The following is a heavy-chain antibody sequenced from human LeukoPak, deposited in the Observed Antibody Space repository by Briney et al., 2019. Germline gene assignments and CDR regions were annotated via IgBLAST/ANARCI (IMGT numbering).Heavy chain of an antibody. CDR3: AKGRGGAPYYGMDV. CDR2: ISGSGGNT. J-gene: IGHJ6*02. D-gene: IGHD4-23*01. V-gene: IGHV3-23*01. CDR1: GFTFSSYA. Sequence: PGGSLRLSCAASGFTFSSYAMNWVRQAPGKGLEWVSAISGSGGNTYFADSVKGRFTISRDNSKNTLYLQMNSLRAEDTAVYYCAKGRGGAPYYGMDVWGQGTTVTVSS.